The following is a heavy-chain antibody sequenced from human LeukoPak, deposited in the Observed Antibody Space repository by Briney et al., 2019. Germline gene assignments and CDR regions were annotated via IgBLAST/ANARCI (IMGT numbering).Heavy chain of an antibody. CDR1: GGSISSYY. D-gene: IGHD6-13*01. CDR2: IYYSRST. Sequence: SETLSLTCTVSGGSISSYYWSWIRQPPGKGLEWIGYIYYSRSTNYNPSLKSRVTISVDTSKNQFSLKLSSVTAADTAVYYCARILAAAGQIDYWGQGTLVTVSS. CDR3: ARILAAAGQIDY. V-gene: IGHV4-59*01. J-gene: IGHJ4*02.